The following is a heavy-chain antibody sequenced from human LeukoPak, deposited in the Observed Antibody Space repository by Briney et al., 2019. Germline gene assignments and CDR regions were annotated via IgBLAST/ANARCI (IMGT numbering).Heavy chain of an antibody. Sequence: PSETLSLTCTVSDGSISSGGYFWSWIRQHPGKGLEWIGHIYYSGSTSYNPSLKSRVTISVDTSKNQLSLKLSSVTAADTAVYYCARAGFWSGYDPYGMDVWGQGTTVTVSS. V-gene: IGHV4-31*03. CDR2: IYYSGST. CDR1: DGSISSGGYF. J-gene: IGHJ6*02. D-gene: IGHD3-3*01. CDR3: ARAGFWSGYDPYGMDV.